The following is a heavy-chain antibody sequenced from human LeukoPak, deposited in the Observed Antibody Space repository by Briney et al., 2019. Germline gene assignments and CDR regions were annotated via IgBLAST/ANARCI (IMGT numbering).Heavy chain of an antibody. CDR1: GGSISSYY. J-gene: IGHJ5*02. D-gene: IGHD1-26*01. V-gene: IGHV4-59*01. CDR2: IYYSGST. Sequence: SQTLSLTCTVSGGSISSYYWSWIRQPPGKGLEWIGYIYYSGSTNYNPSLKSRVTISVDTSKNQFSLKLSSVTAADTAVYYCASLFTRSSVFDPWGQGTLVTVSS. CDR3: ASLFTRSSVFDP.